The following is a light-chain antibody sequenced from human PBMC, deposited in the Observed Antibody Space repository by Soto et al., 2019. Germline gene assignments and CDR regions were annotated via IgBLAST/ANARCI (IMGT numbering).Light chain of an antibody. CDR2: DVT. V-gene: IGLV2-14*03. CDR3: SSYSSSTTHVV. Sequence: QSALTQPASVSGSPGRSVTISCTGTSTDVGDFNYVSWYQHLPGRAPELIIYDVTNRPSGISYRFSASKSGRTASLTISGLQAEDEADYYCSSYSSSTTHVVFGGGTQLTVL. J-gene: IGLJ2*01. CDR1: STDVGDFNY.